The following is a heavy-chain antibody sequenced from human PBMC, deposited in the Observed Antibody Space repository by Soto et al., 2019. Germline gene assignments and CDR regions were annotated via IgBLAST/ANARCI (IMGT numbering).Heavy chain of an antibody. CDR2: IYSGGST. J-gene: IGHJ6*02. Sequence: VSLRLSCAASGFTVSSNYMSWVRQAPGKGLEWVSVIYSGGSTYYADSVKGRFTISRDNSKNTLYLQMNSLRAEDTAVYYCARDRITMVRRTQYYYYYGMDVWGQGTTVTVSS. V-gene: IGHV3-53*01. D-gene: IGHD3-10*01. CDR3: ARDRITMVRRTQYYYYYGMDV. CDR1: GFTVSSNY.